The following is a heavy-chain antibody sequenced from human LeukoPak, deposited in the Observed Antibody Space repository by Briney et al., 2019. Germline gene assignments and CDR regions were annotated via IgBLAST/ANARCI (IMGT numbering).Heavy chain of an antibody. CDR3: AKTNFQQLVPSDAFDI. V-gene: IGHV3-23*01. J-gene: IGHJ3*02. Sequence: GGSLRLSCAASGFTFSSYARSWVRQAPGKGLEWVSAISGSGGSTYYADSVKGRFTISRDNSKNTLYLQMNSLRAEDTAVYYCAKTNFQQLVPSDAFDIWGQGTMVTVSS. CDR1: GFTFSSYA. D-gene: IGHD6-13*01. CDR2: ISGSGGST.